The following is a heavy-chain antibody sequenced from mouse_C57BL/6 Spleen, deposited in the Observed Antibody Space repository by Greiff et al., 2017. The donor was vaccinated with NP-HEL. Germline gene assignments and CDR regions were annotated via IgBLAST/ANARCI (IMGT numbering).Heavy chain of an antibody. CDR1: GYTFTSYW. D-gene: IGHD4-1*01. Sequence: QVQLQQPGAELVMPGASVKLSCKASGYTFTSYWMHWVKQRPGQGLEWIGEIDPSDSYTNYNQKFKGKSTLTVDKSSSTAYMQLSSLTSEDSAVYYCARKGKTGRYFDVWGTGTTVTVAS. J-gene: IGHJ1*03. CDR3: ARKGKTGRYFDV. V-gene: IGHV1-69*01. CDR2: IDPSDSYT.